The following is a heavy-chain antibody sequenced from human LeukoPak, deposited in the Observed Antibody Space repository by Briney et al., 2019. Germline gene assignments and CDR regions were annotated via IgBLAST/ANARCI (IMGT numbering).Heavy chain of an antibody. D-gene: IGHD3-22*01. V-gene: IGHV4-4*02. CDR1: GGSISSSNW. J-gene: IGHJ4*02. CDR3: ARAPKYYYDSSGLDY. Sequence: SETLSLTCAVYGGSISSSNWWSWVRQPPGKGLEWIGEIYHSGSTNYNPSLKSRVTISVDKSKNQFSLKLSSVTAADTAVYYCARAPKYYYDSSGLDYWGQGTLVTVSS. CDR2: IYHSGST.